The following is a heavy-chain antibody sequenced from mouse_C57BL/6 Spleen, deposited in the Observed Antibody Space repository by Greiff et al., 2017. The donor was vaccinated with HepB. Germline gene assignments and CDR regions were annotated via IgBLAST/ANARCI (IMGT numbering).Heavy chain of an antibody. CDR3: TRRTVRRKYYFDY. V-gene: IGHV1-15*01. J-gene: IGHJ2*01. D-gene: IGHD2-14*01. CDR1: GYTFTDYE. Sequence: VQLQQSGAELVRPGASVTLSCKASGYTFTDYEIHWVKQTPVHGLEWIGAIDPETGGTAYNQKFKGKAILTADKSYSTAYMELRSLTSEDSAVYDCTRRTVRRKYYFDYGGQGTTLTVSS. CDR2: IDPETGGT.